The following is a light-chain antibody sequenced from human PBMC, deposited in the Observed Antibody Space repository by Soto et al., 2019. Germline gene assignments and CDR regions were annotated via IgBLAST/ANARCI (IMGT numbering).Light chain of an antibody. CDR3: QQYYTYWWS. J-gene: IGKJ1*01. CDR1: QDVDTW. CDR2: QAS. V-gene: IGKV1-5*03. Sequence: DIPMTQSPSSLSASVGDTVTLTCRASQDVDTWLAWFQQRPGKAPKLLISQASTLASGVPSRFSGSGSGTVFTLTISSLQPDDFATYFCQQYYTYWWSFGPGSKVEIK.